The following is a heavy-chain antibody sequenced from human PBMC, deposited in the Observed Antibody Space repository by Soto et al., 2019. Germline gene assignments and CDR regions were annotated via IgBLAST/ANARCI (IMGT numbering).Heavy chain of an antibody. D-gene: IGHD6-25*01. CDR2: IYYSGST. V-gene: IGHV4-31*03. CDR3: ARESGGYDSSTRYGLDV. J-gene: IGHJ6*02. CDR1: GGSISSVGHY. Sequence: SLTCSVSGGSISSVGHYWTWIRQQPGKGLEWIGYIYYSGSTDYNPSLKSRVTISVDRSKNQFSLNLSSVTAADTAIYYCARESGGYDSSTRYGLDVWGQGTTVTVS.